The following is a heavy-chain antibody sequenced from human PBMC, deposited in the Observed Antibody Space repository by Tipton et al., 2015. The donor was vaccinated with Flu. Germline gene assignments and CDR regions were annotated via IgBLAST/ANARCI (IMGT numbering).Heavy chain of an antibody. CDR3: ARGRIAVASVGFHI. J-gene: IGHJ3*02. CDR2: IYYYGNT. CDR1: GGSIVDSSYY. V-gene: IGHV4-39*07. Sequence: TLSLTCSVSGGSIVDSSYYWDWIRQPPGKGLEWIGSIYYYGNTYYNPSLKSRVTISVDTSKNQFSLELTSVTAADTAVYYCARGRIAVASVGFHIWGQGTMVTVSS. D-gene: IGHD6-19*01.